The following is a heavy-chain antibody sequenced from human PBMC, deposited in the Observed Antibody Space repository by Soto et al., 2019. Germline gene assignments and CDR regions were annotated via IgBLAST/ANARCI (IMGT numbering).Heavy chain of an antibody. CDR2: IKQDGSEK. CDR3: ARALALLHSGYDYGAFDI. V-gene: IGHV3-7*04. CDR1: GFTFSSYW. D-gene: IGHD5-12*01. Sequence: GGSLRLSCAASGFTFSSYWMSWVRQAPGKGLEWVANIKQDGSEKYYVDSVKGRFTISRDNAKNSLYLQMNSLRAEDTAVYYCARALALLHSGYDYGAFDIWGQGTMVTVSS. J-gene: IGHJ3*02.